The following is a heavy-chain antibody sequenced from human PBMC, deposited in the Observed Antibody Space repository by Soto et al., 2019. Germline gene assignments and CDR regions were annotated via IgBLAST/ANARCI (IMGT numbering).Heavy chain of an antibody. CDR3: YGEHHTSWFDP. V-gene: IGHV3-30*03. J-gene: IGHJ5*02. D-gene: IGHD4-17*01. CDR2: ISYDGSNK. CDR1: GFTFSSYG. Sequence: QVQLVESGGGVVQPGRSLRLSCAASGFTFSSYGMHWVRQAPGKGLEWVAVISYDGSNKYYADSVKGRFTISRDNSKNTLYLQMNSLRAEDTAVYYCYGEHHTSWFDPWGQGTLVTVSS.